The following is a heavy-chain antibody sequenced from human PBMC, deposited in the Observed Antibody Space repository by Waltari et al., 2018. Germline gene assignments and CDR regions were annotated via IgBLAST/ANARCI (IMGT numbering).Heavy chain of an antibody. Sequence: QLQLQESGPGLVKPSETLSLTCTVSGGSISSSSYYWGWIRQPPGKGLEWSGSIYYSGSTYYNPSLKSRVTISVDTSKNQFSLKLSSVTAADTAVYYCARVDSGFLLNIDYWGQGTLVTVSS. J-gene: IGHJ4*02. CDR1: GGSISSSSYY. CDR2: IYYSGST. D-gene: IGHD3-22*01. V-gene: IGHV4-39*07. CDR3: ARVDSGFLLNIDY.